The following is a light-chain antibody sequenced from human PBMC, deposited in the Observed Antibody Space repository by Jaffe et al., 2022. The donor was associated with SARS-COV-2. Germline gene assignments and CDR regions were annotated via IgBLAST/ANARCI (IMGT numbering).Light chain of an antibody. CDR2: WAS. J-gene: IGKJ4*01. Sequence: DIVMTQSPDSLAVSLGERATINCKSSQNLLFSSNNKNYLAWYQQKPGQSPKLLIYWASTRESGVPDRFIGSGSGTDFTLTISSLQAEDVAVYHCQQYYSNPLTFGGGTKVEIK. CDR3: QQYYSNPLT. V-gene: IGKV4-1*01. CDR1: QNLLFSSNNKNY.